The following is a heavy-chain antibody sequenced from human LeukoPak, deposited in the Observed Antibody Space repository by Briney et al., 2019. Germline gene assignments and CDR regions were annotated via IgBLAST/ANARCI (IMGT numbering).Heavy chain of an antibody. CDR2: IYSGGGT. J-gene: IGHJ4*02. Sequence: GGSLRLSCAASGFTVSSNYMTWVRQAPGKGLEWVSVIYSGGGTYYADCVKGRFTISRDNSKNTLYLQMNSLRAEDAALYYCARDPTSSRLGYWGQGTLVTVPS. V-gene: IGHV3-53*01. CDR3: ARDPTSSRLGY. D-gene: IGHD6-13*01. CDR1: GFTVSSNY.